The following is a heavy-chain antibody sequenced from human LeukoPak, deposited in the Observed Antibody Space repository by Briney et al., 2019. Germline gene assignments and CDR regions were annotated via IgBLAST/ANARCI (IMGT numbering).Heavy chain of an antibody. CDR3: ASGGYVYFDY. V-gene: IGHV4-38-2*02. CDR2: IYHSGST. J-gene: IGHJ4*02. CDR1: GYSISSGYY. D-gene: IGHD5-12*01. Sequence: SETLSLTCTVSGYSISSGYYWGWIRQPPGKGLEWIGSIYHSGSTYYNPSLKSRVTISVDTSKNQFSLKLSSVTAADTAVYYCASGGYVYFDYWGQGTLVTVSS.